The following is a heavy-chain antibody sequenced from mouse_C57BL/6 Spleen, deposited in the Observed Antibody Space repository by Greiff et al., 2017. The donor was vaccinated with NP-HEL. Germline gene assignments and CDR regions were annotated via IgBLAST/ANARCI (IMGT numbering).Heavy chain of an antibody. Sequence: VQLQQSGAELVRPGTSVKVSCKASGYAFTNYLIEWVKQRPGQGLEWIGVINPGSGGTNYNETFKGKATLTADKSSSTAYMQLSSLTSEDSAVYFCARGGNYAMDYWGQGTSVTVSS. J-gene: IGHJ4*01. CDR3: ARGGNYAMDY. CDR1: GYAFTNYL. V-gene: IGHV1-54*01. CDR2: INPGSGGT.